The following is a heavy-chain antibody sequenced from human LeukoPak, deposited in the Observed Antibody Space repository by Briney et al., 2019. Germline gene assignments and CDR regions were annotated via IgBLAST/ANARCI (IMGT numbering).Heavy chain of an antibody. Sequence: ASVKVSCKASGYTFTSYDINWVRQATGQGLEWMGWMNPNSGNTGYAQKFQGRVTMTRNTSISTAYMELSSLRSEDTAVYYCAKGRSSSCIQSYYYYGMDVWGQGTTVTVSS. CDR1: GYTFTSYD. D-gene: IGHD6-13*01. CDR2: MNPNSGNT. CDR3: AKGRSSSCIQSYYYYGMDV. V-gene: IGHV1-8*01. J-gene: IGHJ6*02.